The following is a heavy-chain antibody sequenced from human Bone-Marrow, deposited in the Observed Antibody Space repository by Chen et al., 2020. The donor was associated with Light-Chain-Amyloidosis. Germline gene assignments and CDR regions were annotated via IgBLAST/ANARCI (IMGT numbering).Heavy chain of an antibody. CDR2: IYPDDSDA. V-gene: IGHV5-51*01. D-gene: IGHD5-12*01. J-gene: IGHJ4*02. CDR1: GYTFPNYW. Sequence: EVQLEQSGPEVKKPGESLKISCKGSGYTFPNYWIGWVRQMPGKGLEWMGVIYPDDSDARYSPSFDGQVTISADKSITAAYLQWRRLKASDTAMYYCARRRDGYNFDYWGQGTLGTVSS. CDR3: ARRRDGYNFDY.